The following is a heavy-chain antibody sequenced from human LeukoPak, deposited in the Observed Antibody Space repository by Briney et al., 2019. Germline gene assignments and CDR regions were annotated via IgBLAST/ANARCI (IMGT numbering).Heavy chain of an antibody. Sequence: ASVKVSCKASGDTFTGSFTHWVRQAPGQGLEWMGWINSNTGGTKFAQKFQGRVTMTRDTSISTAYMELSSLRSDDTAVYYCARADPVGYWGQGTQVTVSS. CDR2: INSNTGGT. CDR1: GDTFTGSF. V-gene: IGHV1-2*02. J-gene: IGHJ4*02. CDR3: ARADPVGY.